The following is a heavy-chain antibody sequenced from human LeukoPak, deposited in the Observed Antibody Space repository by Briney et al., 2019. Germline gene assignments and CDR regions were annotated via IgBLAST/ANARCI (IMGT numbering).Heavy chain of an antibody. Sequence: GGSLRSSCAAPGFSFSSYSMNWVRKAPGKWLEWVALISYDGSNKYYADSVKGRFTISRDNSKNTVYLQMNSLRPEDTAVYYCARSGAAVAGFDYWGQGTLVTVSS. CDR2: ISYDGSNK. CDR1: GFSFSSYS. J-gene: IGHJ4*02. D-gene: IGHD6-19*01. CDR3: ARSGAAVAGFDY. V-gene: IGHV3-30*03.